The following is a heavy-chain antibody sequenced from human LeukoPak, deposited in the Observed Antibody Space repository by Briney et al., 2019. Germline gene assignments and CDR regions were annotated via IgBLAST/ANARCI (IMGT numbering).Heavy chain of an antibody. J-gene: IGHJ5*02. Sequence: SETLSLTCTVSGGSISSYYWSWIRQPPGKGLEWIGYIYYSGSTNYNPSLKSRVTISVDTSKNQFSLKLSSVTAADTAVYYCARVGYRITFGGVIVNNWFDPWGQGTLVTVSS. CDR1: GGSISSYY. CDR3: ARVGYRITFGGVIVNNWFDP. D-gene: IGHD3-16*02. CDR2: IYYSGST. V-gene: IGHV4-59*01.